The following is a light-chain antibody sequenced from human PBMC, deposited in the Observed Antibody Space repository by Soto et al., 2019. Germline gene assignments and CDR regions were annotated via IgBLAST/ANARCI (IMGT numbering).Light chain of an antibody. CDR3: QQYGSSPLT. J-gene: IGKJ4*01. CDR1: QSLNRRY. Sequence: IVLKQSPGTLSLSTGERATLSCRASQSLNRRYLAWYQQKPGQAPRLLIYDASRRATDIPDRFSGSGSGTDFTLTISRLEPEDFAVYFCQQYGSSPLTFGGGSKVDIK. V-gene: IGKV3-20*01. CDR2: DAS.